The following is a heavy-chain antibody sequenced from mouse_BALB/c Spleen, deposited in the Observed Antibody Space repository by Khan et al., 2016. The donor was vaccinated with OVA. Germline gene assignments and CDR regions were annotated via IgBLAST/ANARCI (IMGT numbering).Heavy chain of an antibody. D-gene: IGHD1-1*01. CDR2: ISYSGST. Sequence: EVQLVESGPSLVKPSQTLSLTCSVTGDSITSGYWNWIRKFPGNKLEYMGYISYSGSTYYNPSLKSRISITRDTSKNQYYLQLNSVTTEDTATDYCASTLLLRYAMDYWGQGTSVTVSS. V-gene: IGHV3-8*02. J-gene: IGHJ4*01. CDR3: ASTLLLRYAMDY. CDR1: GDSITSGY.